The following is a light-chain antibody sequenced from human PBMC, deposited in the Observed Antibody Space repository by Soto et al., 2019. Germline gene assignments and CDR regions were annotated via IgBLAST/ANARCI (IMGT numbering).Light chain of an antibody. Sequence: QSALTQPPSVSGSPGQSVTISCTGTSTDFVGYNRVSWYQQPPGTAPKLMIYEATKRPSGISSRFSGSGSGNTASLTISGLQAEDEAAYHCCSYGGFSTFVIFGGGTKLTVL. CDR1: STDFVGYNR. CDR2: EAT. V-gene: IGLV2-23*02. CDR3: CSYGGFSTFVI. J-gene: IGLJ2*01.